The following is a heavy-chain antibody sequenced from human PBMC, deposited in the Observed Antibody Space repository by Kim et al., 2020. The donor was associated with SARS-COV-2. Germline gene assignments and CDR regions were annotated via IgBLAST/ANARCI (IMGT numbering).Heavy chain of an antibody. D-gene: IGHD6-13*01. J-gene: IGHJ5*02. V-gene: IGHV4-59*09. CDR3: ARGVLGIRGIAAAGVWFDP. Sequence: SRVTISVDTSKNQFSLKLSSVTAADTAVYYCARGVLGIRGIAAAGVWFDPWGQGTLVTVSS.